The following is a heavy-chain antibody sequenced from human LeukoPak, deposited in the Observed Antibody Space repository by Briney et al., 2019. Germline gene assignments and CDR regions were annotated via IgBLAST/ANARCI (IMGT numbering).Heavy chain of an antibody. D-gene: IGHD1-1*01. J-gene: IGHJ6*03. V-gene: IGHV3-53*05. CDR1: GFTVSSNY. CDR3: ARSTTGTIYYYYYMDV. CDR2: IYSGGST. Sequence: GGSLRLSCAASGFTVSSNYMSWVRQAPGKGLEWVSVIYSGGSTYYADSVKGRFTISRDNSKNTLYLQMNSLRAEDTAVYYCARSTTGTIYYYYYMDVWGKGTTVTVSS.